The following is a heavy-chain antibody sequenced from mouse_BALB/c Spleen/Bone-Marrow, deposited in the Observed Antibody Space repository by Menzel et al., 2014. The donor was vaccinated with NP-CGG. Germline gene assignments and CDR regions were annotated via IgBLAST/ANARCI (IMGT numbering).Heavy chain of an antibody. J-gene: IGHJ4*01. CDR1: GFSLTSYG. CDR3: ARHRYGAMDY. V-gene: IGHV2-6-2*01. Sequence: VQVVESGPDLVAPSQSLSITCTVSGFSLTSYGVHWVRQPPGKGLEWLVVIWSDGSTTYNSALKSRLSISKDNPKSXVFLKMNSLQTDDTAMYYCARHRYGAMDYWGQGTSVTVSS. CDR2: IWSDGST. D-gene: IGHD2-14*01.